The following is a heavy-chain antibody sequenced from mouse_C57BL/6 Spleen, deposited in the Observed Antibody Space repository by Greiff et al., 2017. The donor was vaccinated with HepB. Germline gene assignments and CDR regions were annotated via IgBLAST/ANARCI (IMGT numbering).Heavy chain of an antibody. D-gene: IGHD1-1*01. J-gene: IGHJ4*01. CDR1: GFSLTSYG. CDR2: IWSGGST. CDR3: ARSYGSSCYYAMYY. Sequence: QVQLKQSGPGLVQPSQSLSITCTVSGFSLTSYGVHWVRQSPGKGLEWLGVIWSGGSTDYNAAFISRLSISKDNSKSQVFFKMNSLQADDTAIYYCARSYGSSCYYAMYYWGQGTSVTVSS. V-gene: IGHV2-2*01.